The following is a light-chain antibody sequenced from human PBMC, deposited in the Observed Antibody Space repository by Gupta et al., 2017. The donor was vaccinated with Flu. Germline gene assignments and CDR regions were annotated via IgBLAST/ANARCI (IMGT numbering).Light chain of an antibody. CDR1: SSDVGTYNR. J-gene: IGLJ1*01. V-gene: IGLV2-18*02. Sequence: QSALTQPPSVSGSPGQSVTISCTGTSSDVGTYNRVSWYQQSPGTAPKLMIYEVSNRPSGVPDRFSGSKSGNTASLTISGLRGEDEADYYCSSYTSSYTFVFGTGTKVTVL. CDR3: SSYTSSYTFV. CDR2: EVS.